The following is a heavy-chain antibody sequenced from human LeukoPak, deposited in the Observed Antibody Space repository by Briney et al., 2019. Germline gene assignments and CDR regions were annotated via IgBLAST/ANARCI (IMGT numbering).Heavy chain of an antibody. CDR1: GFTFNNYG. D-gene: IGHD6-19*01. CDR3: AKEGTTYSSTWFDS. J-gene: IGHJ5*01. Sequence: GGSLRLSCAASGFTFNNYGMQWVRQTPGKGLEWVTVISHDGSVKHYADSVKGRFTISRDTSKNTVYLQMNSLRPGDTAVYYCAKEGTTYSSTWFDSWGQGTLVTVSS. CDR2: ISHDGSVK. V-gene: IGHV3-30*18.